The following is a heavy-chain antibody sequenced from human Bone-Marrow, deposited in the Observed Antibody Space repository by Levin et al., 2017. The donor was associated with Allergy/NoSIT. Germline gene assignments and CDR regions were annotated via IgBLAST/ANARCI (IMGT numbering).Heavy chain of an antibody. CDR3: ARGVYDILTGYYPNWFDP. CDR1: GFTFSSYS. J-gene: IGHJ5*02. V-gene: IGHV3-21*01. CDR2: ISSSSSYI. Sequence: GESLKISCAASGFTFSSYSMNWVRQAPGTGLEWVSSISSSSSYIYYVDSVKGRFTISRDNAKNSLYLQMNSLRAEETAVYYCARGVYDILTGYYPNWFDPWGQGTLVTVSS. D-gene: IGHD3-9*01.